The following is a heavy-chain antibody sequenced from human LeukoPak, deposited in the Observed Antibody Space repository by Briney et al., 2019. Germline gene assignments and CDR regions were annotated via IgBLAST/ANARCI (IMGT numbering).Heavy chain of an antibody. D-gene: IGHD3-3*01. CDR2: IYTGGST. CDR3: ARDRSGSLHV. V-gene: IGHV4-61*02. CDR1: GGSISSGSYY. J-gene: IGHJ6*02. Sequence: PSQTLSLTCTVSGGSISSGSYYWSWIRQPAGKGLEWIGRIYTGGSTNYNPSLKSRVTISVDTSKNQFSLKLSSVTAADTAVYYCARDRSGSLHVWGQGTTVTVSS.